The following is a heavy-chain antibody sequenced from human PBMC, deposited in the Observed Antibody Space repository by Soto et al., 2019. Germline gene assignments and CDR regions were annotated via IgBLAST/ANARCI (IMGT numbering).Heavy chain of an antibody. CDR1: GFTFSSYW. CDR3: ARFYYDSSGYLPSPYYYYYGMDV. J-gene: IGHJ6*02. Sequence: GGSLRLSCAAPGFTFSSYWMSWVRQAPGKGLGWVANIKQDGSEKYYVDSVKGRFTISRDNAKNSLYLQMNSLRAEDTAVYYCARFYYDSSGYLPSPYYYYYGMDVWGQGTTVTVSS. D-gene: IGHD3-22*01. V-gene: IGHV3-7*04. CDR2: IKQDGSEK.